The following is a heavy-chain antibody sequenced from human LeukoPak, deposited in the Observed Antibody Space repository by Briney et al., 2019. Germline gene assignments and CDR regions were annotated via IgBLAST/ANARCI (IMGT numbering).Heavy chain of an antibody. CDR3: ASSWRPYYFDY. CDR1: GGFIHNYY. Sequence: SSETLSLTCTVSGGFIHNYYWSWVRQPAGKGLEWIGRIYSSGGTTYNPSLRSRVTISVDTSKNQFSLKLSSVTAADTAVYYCASSWRPYYFDYWGQGTLVTVSS. CDR2: IYSSGGT. V-gene: IGHV4-4*07. J-gene: IGHJ4*02.